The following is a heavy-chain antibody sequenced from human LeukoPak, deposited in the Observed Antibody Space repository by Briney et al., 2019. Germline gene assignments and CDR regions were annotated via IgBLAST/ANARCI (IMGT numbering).Heavy chain of an antibody. CDR2: IDWDDDK. Sequence: SDPTLVNPTQTLTLTCTFSGFSLSTSGMCVSWIRQPPGKALEWLARIDWDDDKYYSTSLKTRLTISKDTSKNQVVLTMTNMGPVDTATYYCARSITIFGVVIIRGAFDIWGQGTMVTVSS. CDR3: ARSITIFGVVIIRGAFDI. D-gene: IGHD3-3*01. J-gene: IGHJ3*02. V-gene: IGHV2-70*11. CDR1: GFSLSTSGMC.